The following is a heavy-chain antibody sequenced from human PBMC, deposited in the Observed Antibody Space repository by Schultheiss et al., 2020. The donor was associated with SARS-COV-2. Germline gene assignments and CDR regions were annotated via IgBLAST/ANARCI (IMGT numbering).Heavy chain of an antibody. CDR1: GYSFTSYW. Sequence: GESLKISCKGSGYSFTSYWIGWVRQMPGKGLEWMGIIYPGDSDTRYSPSFQGQVIISADKSISTAYLQWSSLKASDTAMYYCARDSAVLYGDYVPYNWFDPWGQGTLVTVSS. CDR3: ARDSAVLYGDYVPYNWFDP. CDR2: IYPGDSDT. J-gene: IGHJ5*02. V-gene: IGHV5-51*01. D-gene: IGHD4-17*01.